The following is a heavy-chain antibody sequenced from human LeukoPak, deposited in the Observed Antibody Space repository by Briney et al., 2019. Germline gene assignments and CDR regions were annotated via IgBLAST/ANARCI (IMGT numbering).Heavy chain of an antibody. Sequence: PSQTLSLTCAVSGGSISSGDYSWSWIRQPPGKGLEWIGNIYYGGSTYYNPSLKSRVNISVDTSKNQFSLKLTSVTAADTAVYYCARSWGDSSSWYAEPNAFDIWGQGTMVTVSS. D-gene: IGHD6-13*01. J-gene: IGHJ3*02. CDR1: GGSISSGDYS. V-gene: IGHV4-30-4*07. CDR3: ARSWGDSSSWYAEPNAFDI. CDR2: IYYGGST.